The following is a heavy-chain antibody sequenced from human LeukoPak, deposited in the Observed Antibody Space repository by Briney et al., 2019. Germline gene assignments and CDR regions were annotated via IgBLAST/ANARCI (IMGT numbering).Heavy chain of an antibody. Sequence: GGSLRLSCAASGFTVSSNYMSWVRQAPGKGLEWVSVIYSGGSTYYADSVKGRFTISRDNSKNTLYLQMNSLRAEDTAVYYCARGLRDYVWGSYRYPPDYFDYWGQGTLVTVSS. V-gene: IGHV3-66*01. CDR2: IYSGGST. D-gene: IGHD3-16*02. J-gene: IGHJ4*02. CDR1: GFTVSSNY. CDR3: ARGLRDYVWGSYRYPPDYFDY.